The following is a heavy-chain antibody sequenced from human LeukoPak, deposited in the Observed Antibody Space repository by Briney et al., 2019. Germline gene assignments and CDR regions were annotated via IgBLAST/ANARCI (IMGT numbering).Heavy chain of an antibody. Sequence: KVSCKASGYNFISYGISWVRQAPGQGLEWMGIIYPGDSDTRYSPSFQGQVTVSADKSISTAYLQWSSLKASDTAMYYCARGDRASSSWYGEYYSDYWGQGTLVTVSS. J-gene: IGHJ4*02. D-gene: IGHD3-10*01. V-gene: IGHV5-51*01. CDR3: ARGDRASSSWYGEYYSDY. CDR2: IYPGDSDT. CDR1: GYNFISYG.